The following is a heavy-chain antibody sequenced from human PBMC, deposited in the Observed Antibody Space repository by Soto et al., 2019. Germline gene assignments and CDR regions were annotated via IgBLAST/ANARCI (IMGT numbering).Heavy chain of an antibody. V-gene: IGHV3-48*01. CDR3: ARDGYCSSTSCYGAFDI. J-gene: IGHJ3*02. CDR2: ISSSSSTI. D-gene: IGHD2-2*03. Sequence: GGSLRLSCAASGFTFSSYSMNWVRQAPGKGLEWVSYISSSSSTIYYADSVKGRFTISRDNAKNSLYLQMNSLRAEDTALYYCARDGYCSSTSCYGAFDIWGQGTMVTVSS. CDR1: GFTFSSYS.